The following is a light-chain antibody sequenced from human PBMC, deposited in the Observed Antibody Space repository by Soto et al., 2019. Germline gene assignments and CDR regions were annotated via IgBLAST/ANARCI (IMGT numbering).Light chain of an antibody. J-gene: IGLJ1*01. CDR1: SSDVGGYDY. CDR3: CSYAGSYTYV. Sequence: QSALTQTRSVSGSPGQAVTISCTGTSSDVGGYDYVSWYQQHPGKAPRLLIYDVTKRPSGVPDRFSGSKSGNMASLTISGLQAEDEADYYCCSYAGSYTYVFGSETKLTVL. CDR2: DVT. V-gene: IGLV2-11*01.